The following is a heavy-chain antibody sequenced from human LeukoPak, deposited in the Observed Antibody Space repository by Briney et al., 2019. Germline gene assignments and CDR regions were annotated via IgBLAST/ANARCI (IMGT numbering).Heavy chain of an antibody. Sequence: GGSLRLSCAASGFTFDDYAMHWVRQAPGKGLEWVSGISWNSGSIGYADSVKGRFTISRDNAKNSLYLQMNSLRAEDMALYYCAKVYCSSTSCYTSDGDYFDYWGQGTLVTVSS. J-gene: IGHJ4*02. CDR3: AKVYCSSTSCYTSDGDYFDY. D-gene: IGHD2-2*02. CDR1: GFTFDDYA. V-gene: IGHV3-9*03. CDR2: ISWNSGSI.